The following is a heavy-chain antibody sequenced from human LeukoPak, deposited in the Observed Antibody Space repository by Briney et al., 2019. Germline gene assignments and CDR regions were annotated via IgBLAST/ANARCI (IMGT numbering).Heavy chain of an antibody. J-gene: IGHJ4*02. D-gene: IGHD6-6*01. CDR2: IIPIFGTA. CDR1: GGTFSSYA. Sequence: SVKVSCKASGGTFSSYAISWVRQAPGQGLEWMGGIIPIFGTANYAQKFQGRVTITADKSTSTAYMELSSLRSEDTAVYYCARDRKVAARAYNYWGQGTLVTVSS. CDR3: ARDRKVAARAYNY. V-gene: IGHV1-69*06.